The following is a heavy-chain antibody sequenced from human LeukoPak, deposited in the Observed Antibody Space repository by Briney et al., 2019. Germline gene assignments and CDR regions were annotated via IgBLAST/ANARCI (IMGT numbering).Heavy chain of an antibody. CDR2: IYYSGST. CDR3: ARARHVRGVIPYYFDY. J-gene: IGHJ4*02. CDR1: GGSISSGGYY. Sequence: SETLSLTCTVSGGSISSGGYYWSWIRQHPWKGLEWIGYIYYSGSTYYNPSLKSRVTISVDTSKNQFSLKLSSVTAADTAVYYCARARHVRGVIPYYFDYWGQGTLVTVSS. D-gene: IGHD3-10*01. V-gene: IGHV4-31*03.